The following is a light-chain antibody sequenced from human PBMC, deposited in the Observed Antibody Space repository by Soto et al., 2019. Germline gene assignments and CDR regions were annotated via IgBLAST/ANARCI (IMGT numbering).Light chain of an antibody. CDR3: QQRSNWPPIT. CDR1: QTISDN. V-gene: IGKV3-15*01. Sequence: EIVMTQSPATLSVSPGERATLSCRASQTISDNLAWYQQRPGQSPRLLIYAASSRATGIPARFSGSGSGTEFTLTISSLEPEDFAVYYCQQRSNWPPITFGQGTRLEIK. J-gene: IGKJ5*01. CDR2: AAS.